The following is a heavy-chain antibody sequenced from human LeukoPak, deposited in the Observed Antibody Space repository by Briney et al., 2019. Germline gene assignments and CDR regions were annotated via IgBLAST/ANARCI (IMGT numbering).Heavy chain of an antibody. CDR1: GYTFTNYY. J-gene: IGHJ6*03. Sequence: RASVKVSCKASGYTFTNYYIHWVRQAPGQGLEWMGWINPNSGGTNYAPKLQGRVTITRDKSISTAYMELSRLKSDDTAVYYCARGRDYVVGGYFFYMDVWGKGTTVTVSS. CDR3: ARGRDYVVGGYFFYMDV. CDR2: INPNSGGT. V-gene: IGHV1-2*02. D-gene: IGHD2-21*01.